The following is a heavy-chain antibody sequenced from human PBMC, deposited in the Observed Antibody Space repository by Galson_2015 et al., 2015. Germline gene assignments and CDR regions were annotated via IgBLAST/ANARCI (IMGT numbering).Heavy chain of an antibody. CDR2: ISAYNGNT. CDR1: GYTFSSYS. V-gene: IGHV1-18*04. CDR3: ARGFGYYGSGSYRGEDY. D-gene: IGHD3-10*01. Sequence: SVKVSCKASGYTFSSYSINWVRQAPGQGFEWMGWISAYNGNTNYAQKLQDRVTMATDTSTSTAYMELRSLRSDDTAVYYCARGFGYYGSGSYRGEDYWGQGTLVSVSS. J-gene: IGHJ4*02.